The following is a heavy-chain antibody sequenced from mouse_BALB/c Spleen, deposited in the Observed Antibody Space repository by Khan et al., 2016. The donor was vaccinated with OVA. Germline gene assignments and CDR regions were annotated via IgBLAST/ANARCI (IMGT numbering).Heavy chain of an antibody. D-gene: IGHD1-1*01. V-gene: IGHV3-2*02. CDR1: GYSITSDYA. J-gene: IGHJ4*01. Sequence: EVQLQESGPGLVKPSQSLSLTCTVTGYSITSDYAWNWIRQFPGNKLDWMGYISYSGSTSYNPSLRSRISITRDTSKNQFFLQLNSVTTEDTATFYCARQNYYGYAMDYWGQGTSVTVSS. CDR3: ARQNYYGYAMDY. CDR2: ISYSGST.